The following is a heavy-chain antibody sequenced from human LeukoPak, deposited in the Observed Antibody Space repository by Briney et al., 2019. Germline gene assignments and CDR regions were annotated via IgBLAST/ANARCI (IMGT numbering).Heavy chain of an antibody. D-gene: IGHD7-27*01. CDR1: GFTFSSSS. Sequence: GGSLRLSCAASGFTFSSSSMNWVRQAPGKGPEWVSYISSSSTYIYYADSLKGRFTISRDTAKNSLYLQMNSLRAEDTAVYYCARYSGDALNYWGQGTLVTVSS. CDR2: ISSSSTYI. CDR3: ARYSGDALNY. V-gene: IGHV3-21*01. J-gene: IGHJ4*02.